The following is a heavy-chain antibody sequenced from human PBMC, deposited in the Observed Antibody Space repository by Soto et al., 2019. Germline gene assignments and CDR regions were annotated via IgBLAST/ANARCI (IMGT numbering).Heavy chain of an antibody. CDR1: GATSTIYT. Sequence: QVQLVQSGAEVKKPGASLRVSCETSGATSTIYTITWVRQAPGQGLQWMGRIVPLLRITNYAQEFQGRLTITADSSTSSAHIELTSLTSEDTAVYYCATDKYGAGRVGVHSWDQGTLVIVSS. V-gene: IGHV1-69*08. CDR2: IVPLLRIT. D-gene: IGHD1-26*01. CDR3: ATDKYGAGRVGVHS. J-gene: IGHJ5*02.